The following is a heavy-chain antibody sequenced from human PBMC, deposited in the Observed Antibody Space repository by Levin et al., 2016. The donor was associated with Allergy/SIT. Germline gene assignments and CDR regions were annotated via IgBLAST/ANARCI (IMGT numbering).Heavy chain of an antibody. D-gene: IGHD2-21*01. Sequence: GGSLRLSCAASGFTFSSYEMNWVRQAPGKGLEWVSYISSSGSTIYYADSVKGRFTISRDNAKNSLYLQMNSLRAEDTAVYYCARVVDYYYYGMDVWGQGTTVTVSS. J-gene: IGHJ6*02. CDR1: GFTFSSYE. CDR3: ARVVDYYYYGMDV. V-gene: IGHV3-48*03. CDR2: ISSSGSTI.